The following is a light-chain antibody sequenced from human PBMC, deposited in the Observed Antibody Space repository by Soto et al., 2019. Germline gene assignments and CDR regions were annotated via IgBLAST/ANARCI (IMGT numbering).Light chain of an antibody. J-gene: IGLJ1*01. CDR1: SSDVGGYNY. V-gene: IGLV2-14*01. Sequence: VLPQPASVSVSPGQSIAISCTRTSSDVGGYNYVSWYQLHPDKAPKLIIYDVSNRPSGVSNRFSGSKSGNTASLTISGLQPEDEADYYCSSYTSSITRVFGTGTKVTVL. CDR3: SSYTSSITRV. CDR2: DVS.